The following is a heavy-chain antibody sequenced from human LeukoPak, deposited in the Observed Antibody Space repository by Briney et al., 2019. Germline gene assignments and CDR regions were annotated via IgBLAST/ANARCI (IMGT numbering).Heavy chain of an antibody. D-gene: IGHD3-22*01. Sequence: VGSLRLSCAASGFTFSSYSMNWVRQAPGKGLEWVSSISSSSSYIYYADSVKGRFTISRDNAKNSLYLQMNSLRAEDTAVYYCARDARDSSGYYDWFDPWGQGTLVTVSS. CDR3: ARDARDSSGYYDWFDP. CDR2: ISSSSSYI. V-gene: IGHV3-21*01. J-gene: IGHJ5*02. CDR1: GFTFSSYS.